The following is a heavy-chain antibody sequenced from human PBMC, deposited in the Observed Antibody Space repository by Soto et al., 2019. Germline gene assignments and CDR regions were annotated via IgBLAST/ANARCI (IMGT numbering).Heavy chain of an antibody. J-gene: IGHJ4*02. D-gene: IGHD3-3*01. Sequence: VSVKVSCKASGYTFTSYAMHWVRQAPGQRLEWMGWINAGNGNTKYSQKFQGRVTMTRDTSTSTVYMELNSLRAEDTAVYYCAKRAEYYDFWSGYMAGADCWGQGSLVTVSS. CDR3: AKRAEYYDFWSGYMAGADC. CDR2: INAGNGNT. CDR1: GYTFTSYA. V-gene: IGHV1-3*01.